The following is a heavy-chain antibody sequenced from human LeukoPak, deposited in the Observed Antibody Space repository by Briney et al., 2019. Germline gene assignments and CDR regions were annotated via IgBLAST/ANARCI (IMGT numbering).Heavy chain of an antibody. D-gene: IGHD7-27*01. CDR1: GFTFSSYS. Sequence: PGGSLRLSCVASGFTFSSYSMNWVRQAPGKGLEWVSYISRGRPTIHYADSVKGRFTISRDNSKNTLYLQMNSLRAEDTAVYYCAKTMLGFLYYFDYWGQGTLVTVSS. J-gene: IGHJ4*02. CDR3: AKTMLGFLYYFDY. V-gene: IGHV3-48*01. CDR2: ISRGRPTI.